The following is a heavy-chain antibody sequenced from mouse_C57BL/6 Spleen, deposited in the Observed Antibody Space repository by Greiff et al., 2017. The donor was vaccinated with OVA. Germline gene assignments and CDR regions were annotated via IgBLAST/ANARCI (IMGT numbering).Heavy chain of an antibody. D-gene: IGHD2-5*01. J-gene: IGHJ4*01. Sequence: VQLKESGAELVKPGASVKLSCTASGFNIKDSYMHWVKQRTEQGLEWIGRIDPEDGETTYDPKFQGKGTLTADTSYNTAYLQLSILTSEDTAVYYCARRKGFYYSNPMDYWGQGTSVTVAA. CDR3: ARRKGFYYSNPMDY. V-gene: IGHV14-2*01. CDR2: IDPEDGET. CDR1: GFNIKDSY.